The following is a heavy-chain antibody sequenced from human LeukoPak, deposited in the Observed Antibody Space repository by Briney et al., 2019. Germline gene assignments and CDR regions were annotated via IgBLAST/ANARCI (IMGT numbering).Heavy chain of an antibody. J-gene: IGHJ3*02. D-gene: IGHD4-17*01. Sequence: SGGSLRLSCAASGFTFSNYGMHWVRQAPGKGLEWVAFIRYDGSKKYYADSVKGRFTISRDNAKNSLYLQMNSLRAEDTAVYYCARVGLRTDAFDIWGQGTMVTVSS. CDR2: IRYDGSKK. V-gene: IGHV3-30*02. CDR3: ARVGLRTDAFDI. CDR1: GFTFSNYG.